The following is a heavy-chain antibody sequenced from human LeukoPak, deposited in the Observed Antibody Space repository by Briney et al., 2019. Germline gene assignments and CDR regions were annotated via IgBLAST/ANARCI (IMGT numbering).Heavy chain of an antibody. D-gene: IGHD1-26*01. J-gene: IGHJ4*02. Sequence: GGSLRLSCAAAELTFSNYWMHCVRQAPGKGLVWGSRINTDGGTTSYADSVKGRFTISRDNAKNTLYLEMNSLGAEDTAVYYCARGPAANSGNYYVGDYWGQGTLVTVSS. CDR3: ARGPAANSGNYYVGDY. CDR2: INTDGGTT. CDR1: ELTFSNYW. V-gene: IGHV3-74*01.